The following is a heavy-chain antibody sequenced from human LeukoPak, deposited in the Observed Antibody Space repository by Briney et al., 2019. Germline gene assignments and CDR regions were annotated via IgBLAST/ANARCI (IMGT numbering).Heavy chain of an antibody. CDR2: ISSSSSYI. V-gene: IGHV3-21*01. CDR3: ARDRPHNWFDP. Sequence: GGSLRLSCAASGFTFSSYSMNWVRQAPGKGLEWVSSISSSSSYIYYADSVKGRFTISRDNAKNSLYLQMNSLRAEDTAVYYCARDRPHNWFDPWGQGTLVTVSS. J-gene: IGHJ5*02. CDR1: GFTFSSYS.